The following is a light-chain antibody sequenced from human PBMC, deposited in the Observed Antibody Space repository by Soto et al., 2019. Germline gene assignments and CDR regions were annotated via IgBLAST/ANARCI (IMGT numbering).Light chain of an antibody. V-gene: IGKV1-39*01. CDR3: QQSYNTPYT. Sequence: DIQMTQSPTSLSASVGDRVTITCRARQSISCSLNWYQQKPGKAPKLLIHAASSLQTWVPSRFSGSGSATDFAVTMSSLQPEDVGTYYCQQSYNTPYTFGQGTKREIK. CDR1: QSISCS. CDR2: AAS. J-gene: IGKJ2*01.